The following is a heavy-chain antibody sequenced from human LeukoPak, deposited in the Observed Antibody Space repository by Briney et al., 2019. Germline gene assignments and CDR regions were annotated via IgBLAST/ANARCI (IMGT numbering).Heavy chain of an antibody. CDR2: IFWTDEK. D-gene: IGHD6-6*01. CDR3: AHRHIADRPFDP. J-gene: IGHJ5*02. Sequence: SGPTLVKPTQTLTLTCTFSGFSLSTSGVGVGWIRQPPGKALEWLALIFWTDEKHYSPSLKSRLTITKDTSKNQVVLTMTNMDPVDTATYYCAHRHIADRPFDPWGQGILVTVSS. CDR1: GFSLSTSGVG. V-gene: IGHV2-5*01.